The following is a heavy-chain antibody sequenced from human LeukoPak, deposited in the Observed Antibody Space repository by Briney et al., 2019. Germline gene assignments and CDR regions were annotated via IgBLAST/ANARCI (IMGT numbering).Heavy chain of an antibody. CDR1: GFTVSSNY. CDR3: ARDGDASEFAY. Sequence: GGSLRLSCAASGFTVSSNYMSWVRQAPGKGLEWVSVIYSGGSTYYADSVKGRFTISRDNSKNTLYLQMNSLRAEDTAVYYCARDGDASEFAYWGQGTLVTVSS. CDR2: IYSGGST. V-gene: IGHV3-66*02. J-gene: IGHJ4*02. D-gene: IGHD7-27*01.